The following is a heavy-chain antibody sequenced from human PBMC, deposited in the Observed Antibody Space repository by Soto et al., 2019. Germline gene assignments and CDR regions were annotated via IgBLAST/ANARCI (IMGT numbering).Heavy chain of an antibody. J-gene: IGHJ4*02. CDR1: GFTFSSYA. Sequence: EVQLLESGGGLVQPGGSLRLSCAASGFTFSSYAMTWVRQAPGKGLEWVSAISGSGGSTYYADSVKGRFTISRDNSKNTLYLQMHSLRAEDTAVYYCAKDTGLGGTGSLGFDCWGPGTLVTVSS. D-gene: IGHD1-1*01. CDR2: ISGSGGST. V-gene: IGHV3-23*01. CDR3: AKDTGLGGTGSLGFDC.